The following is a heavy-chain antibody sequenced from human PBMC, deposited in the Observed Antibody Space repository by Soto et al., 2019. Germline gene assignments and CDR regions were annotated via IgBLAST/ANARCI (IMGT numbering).Heavy chain of an antibody. CDR1: GFTFSSYA. Sequence: EVQLLESGGGLVQPGGSLRLSCAASGFTFSSYAMSWVRQAPGKGLEWVSTITNSGGGTYYADSVKGRFTISRDNSKHTLFLQMNSLRAEDTAVYYCAIEAPDWNYIDYWGQGTLVTVSS. V-gene: IGHV3-23*01. D-gene: IGHD3-9*01. J-gene: IGHJ4*02. CDR2: ITNSGGGT. CDR3: AIEAPDWNYIDY.